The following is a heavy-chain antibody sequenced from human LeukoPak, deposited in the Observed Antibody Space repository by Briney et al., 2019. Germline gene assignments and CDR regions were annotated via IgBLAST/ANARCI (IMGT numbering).Heavy chain of an antibody. CDR2: IYYSGST. CDR1: GGSISSYY. Sequence: PSETLSLTCTVSGGSISSYYWSWIRQPPGKGLEWIGYIYYSGSTNYNPSLKSRVTISVDTSKNQFSLKLSSVTAADTAVYYCARHRPPYSMPLDYWGQGTLVTVSS. V-gene: IGHV4-59*08. J-gene: IGHJ4*02. CDR3: ARHRPPYSMPLDY. D-gene: IGHD2/OR15-2a*01.